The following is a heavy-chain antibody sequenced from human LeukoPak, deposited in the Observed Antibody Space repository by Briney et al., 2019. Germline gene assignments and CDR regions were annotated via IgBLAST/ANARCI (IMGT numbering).Heavy chain of an antibody. CDR1: GGSISNYY. CDR3: ARGYDFWSGVMSDAFDI. J-gene: IGHJ3*02. CDR2: IYHSGNT. D-gene: IGHD3-3*01. V-gene: IGHV4-4*07. Sequence: SETLSLTCTVSGGSISNYYWSWIRQPAGKGLEWIGHIYHSGNTKYNSALKGRVTISDDASKNQFSLRLSSVTAADTAVYFCARGYDFWSGVMSDAFDIWGRGTKVTVSS.